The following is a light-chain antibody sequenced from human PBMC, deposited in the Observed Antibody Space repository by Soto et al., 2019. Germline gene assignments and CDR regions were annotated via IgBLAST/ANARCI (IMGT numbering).Light chain of an antibody. CDR1: SSNIGSNT. CDR2: SNN. V-gene: IGLV1-44*01. J-gene: IGLJ2*01. Sequence: QSVLTQPPSASWTPGQRVTIFCSGSSSNIGSNTVNWYQQLPGTAPKLLIYSNNQRPSGVPDRFSGSKSGTSASLAISGLQSEDEADYYCAAWDDSLTHVVFGGGTKLTVL. CDR3: AAWDDSLTHVV.